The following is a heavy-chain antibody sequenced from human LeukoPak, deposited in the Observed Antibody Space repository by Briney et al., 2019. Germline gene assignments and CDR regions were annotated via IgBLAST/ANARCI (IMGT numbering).Heavy chain of an antibody. CDR2: IYPGDSDT. CDR1: GYSFTSYW. CDR3: ASGRSGSSPLFDY. D-gene: IGHD3-10*01. Sequence: GESLKISCKGSGYSFTSYWIGWVRPMPGKGLGWMGIIYPGDSDTRYSPSFQGQVTISADKSISTAYLQWSSLKASDTAMYYCASGRSGSSPLFDYWGQGTLVTVSS. J-gene: IGHJ4*02. V-gene: IGHV5-51*01.